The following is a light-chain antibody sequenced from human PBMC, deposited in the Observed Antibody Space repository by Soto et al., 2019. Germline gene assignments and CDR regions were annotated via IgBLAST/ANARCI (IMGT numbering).Light chain of an antibody. V-gene: IGKV3D-7*01. CDR3: HQDYNLPL. CDR2: GAS. Sequence: PGERATLSCRASQGVSSSYLTWYQQKPGQAPRLLIYGASTSATGIPASYSGSGSGTDFTLTISSLQPADFAVYYCHQDYNLPLFGGGTKVEIK. CDR1: QGVSSSY. J-gene: IGKJ4*01.